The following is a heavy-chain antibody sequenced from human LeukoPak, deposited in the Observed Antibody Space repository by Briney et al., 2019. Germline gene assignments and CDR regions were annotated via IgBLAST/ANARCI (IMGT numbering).Heavy chain of an antibody. CDR2: ISYHGRDT. Sequence: GGSLRLSCAASGVTFSSFAMHWVRQAPGKGLEWVAAISYHGRDTYYADSVKGRFTISRDNSKNTLYLQLNSLGAEDTAVNYCAAQPCSVGRCYLDYWGQGTLVTVSS. V-gene: IGHV3-30*04. D-gene: IGHD2-15*01. CDR1: GVTFSSFA. J-gene: IGHJ4*02. CDR3: AAQPCSVGRCYLDY.